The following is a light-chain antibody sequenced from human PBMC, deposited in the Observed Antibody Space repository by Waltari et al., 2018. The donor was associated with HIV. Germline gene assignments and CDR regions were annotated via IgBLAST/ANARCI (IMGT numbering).Light chain of an antibody. J-gene: IGLJ2*01. CDR2: EVN. V-gene: IGLV2-8*01. Sequence: QSALTQPPSASGSPGQSVTISCTGTSSDVGGYNYVSWYQPHPGKAPKLMIYEVNKRPSGVPVRCSGSKSGNSASLPVSGLQAEDEADYYCSSYAGSNNRVFGGGTKLTVL. CDR1: SSDVGGYNY. CDR3: SSYAGSNNRV.